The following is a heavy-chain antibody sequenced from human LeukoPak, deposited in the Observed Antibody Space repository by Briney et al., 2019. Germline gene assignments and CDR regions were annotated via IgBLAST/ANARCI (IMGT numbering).Heavy chain of an antibody. Sequence: TGGSLRLSCVASGFTFDEYAMHWVRQAPGKGLEWVSGISWNSGSTGYGDSVKGRFTISRDNSKNTLYLQMNSLRAEDTAVYYCAKDQIPIAAAALFDYWGQGTLVTVSS. V-gene: IGHV3-9*01. CDR3: AKDQIPIAAAALFDY. J-gene: IGHJ4*02. CDR2: ISWNSGST. D-gene: IGHD6-13*01. CDR1: GFTFDEYA.